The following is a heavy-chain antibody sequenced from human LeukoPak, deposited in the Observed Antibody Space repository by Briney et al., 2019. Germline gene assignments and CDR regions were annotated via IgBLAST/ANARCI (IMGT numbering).Heavy chain of an antibody. CDR2: ISGSGGST. D-gene: IGHD6-6*01. CDR1: GFTFSSYA. Sequence: PGGSLRLSCAAFGFTFSSYAMSWVRQAPRNGMELVSAISGSGGSTYYADSVKGRFTISRDNSKNTLYLQMNSLRAEDTAVYYCAKGSSSSRPYYFDYWGQGTLVTVSS. V-gene: IGHV3-23*01. J-gene: IGHJ4*02. CDR3: AKGSSSSRPYYFDY.